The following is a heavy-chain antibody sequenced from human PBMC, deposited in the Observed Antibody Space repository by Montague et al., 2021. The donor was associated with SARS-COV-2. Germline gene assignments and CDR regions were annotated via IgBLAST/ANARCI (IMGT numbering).Heavy chain of an antibody. D-gene: IGHD3-22*01. Sequence: SETLSLTCAVYGGSFSDYHWTWIRQSPGEGLEWIGSIYYTGNTYYNPSLKSRVTISVVTSKNHFTLKLSSVTAAETAVYYCARLKRYFDSSGSPSAFDFWGQGTKVTVSS. CDR2: IYYTGNT. CDR3: ARLKRYFDSSGSPSAFDF. CDR1: GGSFSDYH. V-gene: IGHV4-34*01. J-gene: IGHJ3*01.